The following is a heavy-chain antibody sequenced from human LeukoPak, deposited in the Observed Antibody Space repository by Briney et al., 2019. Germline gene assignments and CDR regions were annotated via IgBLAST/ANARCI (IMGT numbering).Heavy chain of an antibody. CDR2: ISGSGGST. D-gene: IGHD3-9*01. V-gene: IGHV3-23*01. Sequence: GGSLRLSCAASGFTFSSYAMSWVRQAPGKGLKWVSAISGSGGSTYYADSVKGRFTISRDNSKNTLYLQMNSLRAEDTAVYYCAGNNILTGYYLFDYWGQGTLVTVSS. CDR3: AGNNILTGYYLFDY. J-gene: IGHJ4*02. CDR1: GFTFSSYA.